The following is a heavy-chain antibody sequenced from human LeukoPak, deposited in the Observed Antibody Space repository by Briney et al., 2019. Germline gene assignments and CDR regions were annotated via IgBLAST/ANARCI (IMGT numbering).Heavy chain of an antibody. D-gene: IGHD6-13*01. CDR1: GFTFDDYA. Sequence: PGGSLRLSCAASGFTFDDYAMHWVRQAPGKGLEWVSGICWNSGSIGYADSVKGRFTISRDNAKNSLYLQMNSLRAEDTALYYCAKAALAAAGTRPYYFDYWGQGTLVTVSS. J-gene: IGHJ4*02. V-gene: IGHV3-9*01. CDR3: AKAALAAAGTRPYYFDY. CDR2: ICWNSGSI.